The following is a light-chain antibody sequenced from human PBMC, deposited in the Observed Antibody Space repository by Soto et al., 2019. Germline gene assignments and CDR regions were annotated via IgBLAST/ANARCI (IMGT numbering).Light chain of an antibody. CDR2: EVT. J-gene: IGLJ3*02. CDR1: SSDVGGYNY. CDR3: SSHAGINNVV. Sequence: QAVVTQPPSASGSPGQSVTISCTGTSSDVGGYNYVSWYQQHPGKAPKLIIYEVTKRPSGVPDRFSGSKSGNTASLTVSGLRAEDEADYYCSSHAGINNVVFGGGTKLTVL. V-gene: IGLV2-8*01.